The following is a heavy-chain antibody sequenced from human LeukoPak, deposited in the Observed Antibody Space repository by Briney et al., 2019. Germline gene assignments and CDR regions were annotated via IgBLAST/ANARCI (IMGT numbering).Heavy chain of an antibody. J-gene: IGHJ5*02. Sequence: SGPTLVNPTQTLTLTCTFSGFSLSTSGVGVGWIRQPPGKALEWLALIYWNDDKRYSPSPKSRLTITKDTSKNQVVLTMTNMDPVDTATYYCAHRQIAAAGTHLFDPWGQGTLVTVSS. CDR2: IYWNDDK. V-gene: IGHV2-5*01. D-gene: IGHD6-13*01. CDR1: GFSLSTSGVG. CDR3: AHRQIAAAGTHLFDP.